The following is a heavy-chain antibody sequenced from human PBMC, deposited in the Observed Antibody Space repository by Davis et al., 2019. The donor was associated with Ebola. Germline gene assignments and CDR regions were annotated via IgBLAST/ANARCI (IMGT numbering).Heavy chain of an antibody. J-gene: IGHJ4*02. CDR1: GFTFSSYA. V-gene: IGHV3-21*01. CDR2: ISSSSTYI. CDR3: ASEIYTSGCYDY. Sequence: GGSLRLSCAASGFTFSSYAMNWVRQAPGKGLEWVSSISSSSTYIYYADSVKGRFTISRDNAKNSLYLQMNSLRAEDTAVYYCASEIYTSGCYDYWGQGTLVTVSS. D-gene: IGHD6-19*01.